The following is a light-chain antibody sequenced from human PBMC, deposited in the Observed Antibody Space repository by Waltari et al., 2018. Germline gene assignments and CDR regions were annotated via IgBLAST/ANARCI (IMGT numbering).Light chain of an antibody. CDR3: QQYLSTRIT. J-gene: IGKJ5*01. CDR2: WAS. V-gene: IGKV4-1*01. Sequence: DIVMTQSPDSLAVSLGERATINCKSSQSVLYSSNNKNFLAWYQQKSGQPPKLLIYWASTRESGVPDRVSGSGSGTDFTLSISSLQAEDVAVYYCQQYLSTRITFGQGTRLDIK. CDR1: QSVLYSSNNKNF.